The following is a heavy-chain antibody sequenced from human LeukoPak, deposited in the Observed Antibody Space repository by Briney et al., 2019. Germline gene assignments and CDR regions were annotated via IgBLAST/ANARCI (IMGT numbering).Heavy chain of an antibody. CDR3: ARGGQYVLHYDSSGYPPRGH. J-gene: IGHJ4*02. V-gene: IGHV1-2*02. Sequence: ASVKVSCKASGYTFSGYYMHWVRQAPGQGLEWMGWINPNSGGTNYAQKFQGRVTMTRDTSISTAYMELSRLRSDDTAVYYCARGGQYVLHYDSSGYPPRGHWGQGTLVTVSS. CDR1: GYTFSGYY. CDR2: INPNSGGT. D-gene: IGHD3-22*01.